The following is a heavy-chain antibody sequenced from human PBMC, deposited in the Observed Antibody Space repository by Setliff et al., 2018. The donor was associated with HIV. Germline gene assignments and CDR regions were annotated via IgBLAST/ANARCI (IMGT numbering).Heavy chain of an antibody. V-gene: IGHV4-39*01. CDR1: GGSVSSGSYY. Sequence: KTSETLSLTCSVSGGSVSSGSYYWGWIRQPPGKGLEWIGTLYFTGSTYYNPSLKSRVTISVDTSKNQFSLKLSSVTAADTAVYYCAAGLHYYDSTGYPLTFDYWGQGALVTVS. D-gene: IGHD3-22*01. CDR2: LYFTGST. CDR3: AAGLHYYDSTGYPLTFDY. J-gene: IGHJ4*02.